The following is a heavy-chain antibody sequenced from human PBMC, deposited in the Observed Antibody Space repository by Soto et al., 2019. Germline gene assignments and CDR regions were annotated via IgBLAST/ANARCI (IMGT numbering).Heavy chain of an antibody. CDR3: AACGSGGSCYTFPINH. J-gene: IGHJ5*02. CDR1: GYTFTSYR. V-gene: IGHV1-46*01. Sequence: QVQLAQSGAEMKEPGASVKVSCKASGYTFTSYRMHWLRQAPGQGLDWMGIIKPSDGTTTYAHKFQGRVTMTSDTSTRTVYMELSGLTSEDTAVYYCAACGSGGSCYTFPINHWGQGTLVTVSS. CDR2: IKPSDGTT. D-gene: IGHD2-15*01.